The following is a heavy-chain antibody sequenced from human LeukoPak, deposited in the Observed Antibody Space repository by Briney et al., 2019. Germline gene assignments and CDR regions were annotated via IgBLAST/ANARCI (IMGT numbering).Heavy chain of an antibody. V-gene: IGHV4-31*03. D-gene: IGHD6-13*01. CDR2: IYYSGST. J-gene: IGHJ4*02. Sequence: SETLSLTCTVSGGSISSGGYYWSWIRQHPGKGLEWIGYIYYSGSTYYNPSLKSRVTISVDTSKNRFSLKLSSVTAADTAVYYCARVVIAAAGIDYWGQGTLVTVSS. CDR1: GGSISSGGYY. CDR3: ARVVIAAAGIDY.